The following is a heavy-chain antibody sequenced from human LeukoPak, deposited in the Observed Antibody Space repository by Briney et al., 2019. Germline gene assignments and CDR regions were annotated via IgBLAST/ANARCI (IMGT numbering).Heavy chain of an antibody. J-gene: IGHJ5*02. D-gene: IGHD2-15*01. V-gene: IGHV4-4*07. CDR2: IDASGST. CDR3: ASGGYCSSGSCYPNWFDP. Sequence: SETLSLTCTVSGASVSSYYWSWIRQPAGRGLEWIGRIDASGSTNYNPSLKSRVTMSVDSSKNQFSLKVSSVTAADTAVYYCASGGYCSSGSCYPNWFDPWGQGTLVTVSS. CDR1: GASVSSYY.